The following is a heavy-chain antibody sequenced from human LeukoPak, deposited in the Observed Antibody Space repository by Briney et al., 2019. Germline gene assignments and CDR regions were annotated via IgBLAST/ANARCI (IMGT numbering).Heavy chain of an antibody. CDR2: INPNSGGT. V-gene: IGHV1-2*02. J-gene: IGHJ4*02. CDR1: GYIFTDHY. Sequence: ASVKVSCMASGYIFTDHYIHWVRQARGQGLEWMGWINPNSGGTYFAQKFEARVTLTRDTSINTVYMEVRGLTSDDTAVYYCAKSQYSFGAGSTRPLFDYWGQGTLVTVSS. D-gene: IGHD3-10*01. CDR3: AKSQYSFGAGSTRPLFDY.